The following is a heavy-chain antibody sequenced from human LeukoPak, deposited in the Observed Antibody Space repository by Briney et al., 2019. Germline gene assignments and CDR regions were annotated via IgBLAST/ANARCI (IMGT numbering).Heavy chain of an antibody. Sequence: ASVKVSCKASGYTFTNYGISWVRQAPGQGLEWMGWISGYNGKTNYAQKLQGRVTMTTVTSTSTAYMELRSLRSDDTAVYYCARDTGIAVAGTGDFDYWGQGTLVTVSS. CDR1: GYTFTNYG. D-gene: IGHD6-13*01. CDR2: ISGYNGKT. J-gene: IGHJ4*02. CDR3: ARDTGIAVAGTGDFDY. V-gene: IGHV1-18*01.